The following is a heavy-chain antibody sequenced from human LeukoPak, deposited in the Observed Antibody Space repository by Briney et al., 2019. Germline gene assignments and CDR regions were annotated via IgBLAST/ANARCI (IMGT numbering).Heavy chain of an antibody. CDR3: ARGGIVVPAPRFDP. Sequence: NPGGSLRLSCAASGSTFSSYSMNWVRQAPGKGLEWVSSISSSSSYIYYADSVKGRFTISRDNAKNSLYLQMNSLRAEDTAVYYCARGGIVVPAPRFDPWGQGTLVTVSS. CDR2: ISSSSSYI. J-gene: IGHJ5*02. D-gene: IGHD2-2*01. V-gene: IGHV3-21*01. CDR1: GSTFSSYS.